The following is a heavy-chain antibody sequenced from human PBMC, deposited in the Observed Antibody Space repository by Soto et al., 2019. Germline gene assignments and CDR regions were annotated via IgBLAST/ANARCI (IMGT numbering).Heavy chain of an antibody. CDR1: GFTFSSYG. D-gene: IGHD3-10*01. CDR2: ISYDGSNK. CDR3: AKDYGPYGMDV. Sequence: QVQLVESGGGVVQPGRSLRLSCAASGFTFSSYGMHWVRQAPGKGLEWVAVISYDGSNKYYADSVKGRFTISRDNSKNTLYLQMNSLRAEDTAVYYCAKDYGPYGMDVWGQGTTVTVSS. V-gene: IGHV3-30*18. J-gene: IGHJ6*02.